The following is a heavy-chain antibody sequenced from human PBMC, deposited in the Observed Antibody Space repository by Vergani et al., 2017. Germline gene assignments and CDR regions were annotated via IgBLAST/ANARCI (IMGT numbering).Heavy chain of an antibody. CDR2: INPNSGGT. J-gene: IGHJ5*02. V-gene: IGHV1-2*02. CDR1: GYTFTGYY. D-gene: IGHD2-2*01. Sequence: QVQLVQSGAEVKKPGASVKVSCKASGYTFTGYYMQWVRQAPGPGLEWMGWINPNSGGTKYAQKFLGRVTMTRDTAISTAYMELRRLSSDDTAVYYWAGDQSMVFCSSTSCCEGWFDPWGQGTLVTVSS. CDR3: AGDQSMVFCSSTSCCEGWFDP.